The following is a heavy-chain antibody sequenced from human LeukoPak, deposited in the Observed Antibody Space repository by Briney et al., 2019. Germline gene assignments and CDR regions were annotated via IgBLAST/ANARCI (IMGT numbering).Heavy chain of an antibody. J-gene: IGHJ4*02. V-gene: IGHV4-59*01. Sequence: PSETLSLTCTVSGGSISSDYWSWIRQPPGKGLEWIGYISYSGYTKYNPSLKSRVTISADTSKNQFSLKLSSVTAADTAVYYCARGPGTSGLTYYFDSWGQGTLVTVSS. CDR1: GGSISSDY. D-gene: IGHD1-26*01. CDR3: ARGPGTSGLTYYFDS. CDR2: ISYSGYT.